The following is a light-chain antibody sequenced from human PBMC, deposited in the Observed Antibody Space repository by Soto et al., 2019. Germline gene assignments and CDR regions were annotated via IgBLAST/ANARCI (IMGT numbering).Light chain of an antibody. CDR2: EVS. J-gene: IGLJ1*01. CDR1: SSDVGGYNY. Sequence: QSALTQPASVSGSPGQSITISCTGPSSDVGGYNYVSWYQQHPGKAPKLMIYEVSNRPSGVSNRFSGSKSGNTASLTISGLQAEDEADYYCSSYTSSSPYVFGTGTKLTVL. V-gene: IGLV2-14*01. CDR3: SSYTSSSPYV.